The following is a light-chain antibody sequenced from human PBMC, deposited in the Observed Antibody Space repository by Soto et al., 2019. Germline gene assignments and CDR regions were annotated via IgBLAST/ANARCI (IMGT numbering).Light chain of an antibody. CDR2: DAS. J-gene: IGKJ1*01. CDR3: QQYNSYST. Sequence: DIQMTQSPSTLSASVGDRVTITCRASQSISSWLAWYQQKPGKAPKLLIYDASSLESGVPSRFSGSGSGTEFTLPISSLQPDDFAAYYCQQYNSYSTFGQGTKVELK. CDR1: QSISSW. V-gene: IGKV1-5*01.